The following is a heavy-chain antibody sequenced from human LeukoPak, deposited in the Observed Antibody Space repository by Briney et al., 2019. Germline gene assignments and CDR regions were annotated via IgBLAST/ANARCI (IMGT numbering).Heavy chain of an antibody. Sequence: SETLSLTCAVYDGSLSGYYWSWIRQSPGKGLEWIGEINHSGSTNYTPSLQSRVTISVDTSKNQLSQELNSVTAADTAVYYCARNQRPPLRLYYSFMNVWGKGTTVTVSS. CDR3: ARNQRPPLRLYYSFMNV. J-gene: IGHJ6*03. CDR2: INHSGST. D-gene: IGHD4-17*01. CDR1: DGSLSGYY. V-gene: IGHV4-34*01.